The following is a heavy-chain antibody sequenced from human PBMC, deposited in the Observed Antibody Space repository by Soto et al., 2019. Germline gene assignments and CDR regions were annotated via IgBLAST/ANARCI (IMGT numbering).Heavy chain of an antibody. Sequence: VQLVESGGGVVQPGRSLRLSCAASGFTFSSYAMHWVRQAPGKGLEWVAVISYDGSNKYYADSVKGRFTISRDNSKNTLYLQMNSLRAEDTAVYYCARDEYSSRYYYYGMDVWGQGTTVTVSS. J-gene: IGHJ6*02. CDR3: ARDEYSSRYYYYGMDV. V-gene: IGHV3-30-3*01. CDR2: ISYDGSNK. D-gene: IGHD6-13*01. CDR1: GFTFSSYA.